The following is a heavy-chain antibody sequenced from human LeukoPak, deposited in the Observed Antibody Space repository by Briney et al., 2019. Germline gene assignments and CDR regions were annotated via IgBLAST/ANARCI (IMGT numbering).Heavy chain of an antibody. CDR2: IYYSGST. V-gene: IGHV4-39*01. J-gene: IGHJ4*02. CDR3: ARHFYGDYVFDY. Sequence: PSETLSLTCTASGGSVSSSLHSWGWVRQPPEKGPEWIGSIYYSGSTNYNASFNSRVTMSVDRSKDQFSLNLTSVAATDTAVYYCARHFYGDYVFDYWGKGTLVTVTS. CDR1: GGSVSSSLHS. D-gene: IGHD4-17*01.